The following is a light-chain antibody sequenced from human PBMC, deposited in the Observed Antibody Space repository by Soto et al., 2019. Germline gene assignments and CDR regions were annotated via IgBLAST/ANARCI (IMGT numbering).Light chain of an antibody. V-gene: IGKV3-20*01. CDR2: GAS. CDR1: QSLSSD. J-gene: IGKJ4*01. Sequence: EIVMTQSPATLSVSPGERAPLSCRASQSLSSDLAWYQQKVGQAPRLLIYGASSRATGIPDRFSGSGSGTDFTLTISRLEPEDFAVYYCQQFSSYPLTFGGGTKVDIK. CDR3: QQFSSYPLT.